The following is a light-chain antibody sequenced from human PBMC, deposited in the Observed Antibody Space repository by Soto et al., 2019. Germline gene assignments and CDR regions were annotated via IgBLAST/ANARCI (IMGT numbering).Light chain of an antibody. V-gene: IGKV3-15*01. J-gene: IGKJ1*01. CDR3: QQYNNWPLWT. Sequence: EIGLTQAPATLSMSPGERATLSCSASQSVSSNLAWYQQKPGQAPRLLIYGASTRATGIPARYSGSGSGTEFTLTISSLQSEDFAVYYCQQYNNWPLWTFGQGTKVEIK. CDR1: QSVSSN. CDR2: GAS.